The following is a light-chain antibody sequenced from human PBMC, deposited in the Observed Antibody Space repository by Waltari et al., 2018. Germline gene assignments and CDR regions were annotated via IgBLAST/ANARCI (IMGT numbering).Light chain of an antibody. J-gene: IGKJ2*01. CDR3: QQYNNWPYT. Sequence: EILMTQSPATLSVSPGERATLSCRASQSVSSNLAWYQQKLGQAPRLLICGASTRATGIAARFSGSGSGTEFTLTISGLQSEDFALYYCQQYNNWPYTFGQGTKLEIK. CDR1: QSVSSN. CDR2: GAS. V-gene: IGKV3-15*01.